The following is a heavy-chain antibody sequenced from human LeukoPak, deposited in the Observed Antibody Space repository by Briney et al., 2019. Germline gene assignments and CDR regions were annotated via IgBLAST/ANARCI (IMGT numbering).Heavy chain of an antibody. CDR2: INPSGGST. Sequence: GASVKVSCKASGYTFTSYYMHWVRQAPGQGLEWMGIINPSGGSTSYAQKFQGRVTMTRDMSTSTVYMELSSLRSEDTAVYYCARVPLDYYDSSGYPQYYFDYWGQGTLVTVSS. D-gene: IGHD3-22*01. V-gene: IGHV1-46*01. J-gene: IGHJ4*02. CDR3: ARVPLDYYDSSGYPQYYFDY. CDR1: GYTFTSYY.